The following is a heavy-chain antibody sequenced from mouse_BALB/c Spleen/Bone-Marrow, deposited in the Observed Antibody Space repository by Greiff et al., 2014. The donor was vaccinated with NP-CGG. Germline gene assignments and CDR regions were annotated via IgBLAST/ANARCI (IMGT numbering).Heavy chain of an antibody. CDR1: GFNIKDTY. J-gene: IGHJ3*01. V-gene: IGHV14-3*02. CDR3: ARNGNYGAWFAY. CDR2: IDPANGNT. Sequence: VQLKESGAELVKPGASVKLSCTASGFNIKDTYMHWVKQRPEQGLEWIGRIDPANGNTKYEPKFQGKATITVDTSSNTAYLQLSSLTCEATAVNCCARNGNYGAWFAYWGQGTLVTVST. D-gene: IGHD2-1*01.